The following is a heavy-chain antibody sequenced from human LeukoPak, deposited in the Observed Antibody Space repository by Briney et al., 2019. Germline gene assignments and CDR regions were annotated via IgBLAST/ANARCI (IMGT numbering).Heavy chain of an antibody. V-gene: IGHV3-33*08. Sequence: PGGSLRLSCAASGFTFSNAWMTWVRQAPGKGLEWVALIWYDGSNKYYADSVKGRFTISRDNSRNTLYLQMNSLRAEDTAVYYCARDRSGTFDYWGQGTLVTVSS. J-gene: IGHJ4*02. CDR1: GFTFSNAW. CDR3: ARDRSGTFDY. D-gene: IGHD2-15*01. CDR2: IWYDGSNK.